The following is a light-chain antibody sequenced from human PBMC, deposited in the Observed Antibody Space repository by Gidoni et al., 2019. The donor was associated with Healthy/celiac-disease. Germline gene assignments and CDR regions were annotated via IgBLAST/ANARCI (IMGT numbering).Light chain of an antibody. CDR2: DAS. Sequence: DIQMTQSPSSLSASVGARVTITCQASQDISNYLNWYQQKPGKAPKRLIYDASNLETGVPSRFSGSGPGTDFTFTISSLQPEDIATYYCQQYDNLPITFGQGTRLEIK. V-gene: IGKV1-33*01. CDR1: QDISNY. J-gene: IGKJ5*01. CDR3: QQYDNLPIT.